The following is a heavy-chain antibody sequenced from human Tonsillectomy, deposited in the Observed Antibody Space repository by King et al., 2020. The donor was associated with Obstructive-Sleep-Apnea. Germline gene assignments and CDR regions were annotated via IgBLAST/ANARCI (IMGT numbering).Heavy chain of an antibody. CDR1: GFSFGDYA. V-gene: IGHV3-49*03. J-gene: IGHJ2*01. CDR3: TKEDRGSGRGYYDL. Sequence: VQLVESGGDLVQPGRSLRLSCAASGFSFGDYAMSWFRQAPGKGLQWVGFVRSEGYGGATEYAASVRGRFIISRDDSKAIAYLQMNSLKSDDTAIYYCTKEDRGSGRGYYDLWGRGTLVTVSS. CDR2: VRSEGYGGAT. D-gene: IGHD3-10*01.